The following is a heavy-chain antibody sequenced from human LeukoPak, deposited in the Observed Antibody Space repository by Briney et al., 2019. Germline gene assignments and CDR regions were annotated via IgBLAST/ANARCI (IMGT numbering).Heavy chain of an antibody. J-gene: IGHJ5*02. CDR2: IAYKQGT. CDR1: GGSISSYY. V-gene: IGHV4-59*01. CDR3: ERGERYCGSGSYRPNWFDP. Sequence: SETLSLTCTVSGGSISSYYWSWIRDPPGKGLEWVGYIAYKQGTNYNPSLESRITLSVDTTKNQFSLMLRSVTAADAAVYYVERGERYCGSGSYRPNWFDPWGQGTLVTVSS. D-gene: IGHD3-10*01.